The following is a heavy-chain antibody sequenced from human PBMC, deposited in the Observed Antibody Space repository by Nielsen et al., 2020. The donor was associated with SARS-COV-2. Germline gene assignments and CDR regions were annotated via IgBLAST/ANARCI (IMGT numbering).Heavy chain of an antibody. J-gene: IGHJ5*02. CDR2: ISYDGSNK. Sequence: SLKISCAASGFTFSSYAMHWVRQAPGKGLEWVAVISYDGSNKYYADSVKGRFTISRDNAKNSLYLQMNSLRAEDTAVYYCARDRWGSGWYNWFDPWGQGTLVTVSS. V-gene: IGHV3-30*04. CDR1: GFTFSSYA. D-gene: IGHD6-19*01. CDR3: ARDRWGSGWYNWFDP.